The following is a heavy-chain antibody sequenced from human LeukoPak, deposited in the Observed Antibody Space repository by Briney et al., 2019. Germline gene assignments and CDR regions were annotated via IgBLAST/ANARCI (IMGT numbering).Heavy chain of an antibody. CDR1: GGSISSGGYY. CDR3: ARESDVDTAMVGFDY. V-gene: IGHV4-31*03. Sequence: SQTLSLTCTVSGGSISSGGYYWSWIRQHPGKGLEWIGYIYYSGSTYYNPSLKSRVTISVDTSKNQFSLKLSSVTAADTAVYYCARESDVDTAMVGFDYWGQGTLVTVSS. J-gene: IGHJ4*02. CDR2: IYYSGST. D-gene: IGHD5-18*01.